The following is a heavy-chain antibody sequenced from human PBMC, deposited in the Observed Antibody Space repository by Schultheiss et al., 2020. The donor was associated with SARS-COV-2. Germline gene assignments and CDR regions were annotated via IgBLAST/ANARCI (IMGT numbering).Heavy chain of an antibody. J-gene: IGHJ6*02. CDR3: ARGGFGGIAAAGGYYYYGMDV. CDR1: GDSVSSNSAA. CDR2: TYYRSKWYN. V-gene: IGHV6-1*01. Sequence: TLSLPFSISGDSVSSNSAAWNWIRQSPSRGLEWLGRTYYRSKWYNDYAVSVKSRITINPDTSKNQFSLQLNSVTPEDTAVYYCARGGFGGIAAAGGYYYYGMDVWGQGTTVTVSS. D-gene: IGHD6-13*01.